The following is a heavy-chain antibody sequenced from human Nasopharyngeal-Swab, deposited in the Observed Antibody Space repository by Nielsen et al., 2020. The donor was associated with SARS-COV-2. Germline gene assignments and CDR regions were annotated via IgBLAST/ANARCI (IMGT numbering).Heavy chain of an antibody. D-gene: IGHD3-10*01. J-gene: IGHJ6*02. CDR2: IRSKANSYAT. V-gene: IGHV3-73*01. CDR1: GFTVSGSA. Sequence: GESLKISCAASGFTVSGSAMHWVRQASGKGLEWVGRIRSKANSYATAYAESVKGRFTISRDDSKNTAYLQMNSLKTEDTAVYYCTRGVEQSLYYYGMDVWGQGTTVTVSS. CDR3: TRGVEQSLYYYGMDV.